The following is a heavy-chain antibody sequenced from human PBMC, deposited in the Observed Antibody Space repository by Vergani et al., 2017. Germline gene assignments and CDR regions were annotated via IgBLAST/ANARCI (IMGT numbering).Heavy chain of an antibody. V-gene: IGHV3-15*01. CDR3: TNYNMGASIQ. CDR2: IQFRVNGDAT. J-gene: IGHJ4*02. CDR1: GFPFSGSY. D-gene: IGHD1-26*01. Sequence: EVQLVESGGGLLKPGESLRLSCAVSGFPFSGSYMTWVRQAPGKGFEWVSRIQFRVNGDATDYAAPVKGRFTISRDGSKEPLYLQMNSLKIEDTGVYYCTNYNMGASIQRGRGTLVTVSS.